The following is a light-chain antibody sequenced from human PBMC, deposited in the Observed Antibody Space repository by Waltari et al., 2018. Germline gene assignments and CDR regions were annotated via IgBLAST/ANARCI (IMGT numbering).Light chain of an antibody. V-gene: IGKV1-9*01. CDR3: HQVNTYPLT. J-gene: IGKJ4*01. CDR2: AAS. CDR1: QGISSY. Sequence: DIQLTQSPSFLSASVGDRVTIPCRASQGISSYLVWYQQKPGKAPKVLISAASTLQTGVPSRFSGSGSGTEFTLTISSLQPEDFATYYCHQVNTYPLTFGGGTKVEIK.